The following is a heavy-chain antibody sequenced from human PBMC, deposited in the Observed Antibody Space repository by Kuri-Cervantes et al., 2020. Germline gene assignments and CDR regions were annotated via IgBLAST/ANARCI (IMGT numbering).Heavy chain of an antibody. J-gene: IGHJ4*02. Sequence: GGSLRLSCAASGFTFSSYDMHWVRQATGKGLEWVSAIGTAGDTYYPGSVKGRFTISRDNAKNSLYLQMNSLRVEDTAVYYCARVVTLAAAGTLDYWGQGTLVTVSS. V-gene: IGHV3-13*01. CDR3: ARVVTLAAAGTLDY. CDR1: GFTFSSYD. CDR2: IGTAGDT. D-gene: IGHD6-13*01.